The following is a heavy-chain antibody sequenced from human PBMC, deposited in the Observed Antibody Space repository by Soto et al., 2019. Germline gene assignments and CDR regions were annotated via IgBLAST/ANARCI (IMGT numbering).Heavy chain of an antibody. Sequence: ASVKVSCKATGYIFSSYGISWVRQVPGQGLEWMGWISVYKSKTNYAQKFQGRVILTTDTSTSTAYMELRTLRSDDTAVYYCARDHIIPAVGTLDFWGQGALVTAPQ. J-gene: IGHJ4*02. CDR3: ARDHIIPAVGTLDF. CDR2: ISVYKSKT. D-gene: IGHD6-13*01. CDR1: GYIFSSYG. V-gene: IGHV1-18*01.